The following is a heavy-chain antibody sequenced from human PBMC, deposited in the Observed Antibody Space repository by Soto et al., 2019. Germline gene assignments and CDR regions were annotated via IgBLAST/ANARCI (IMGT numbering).Heavy chain of an antibody. Sequence: SETLSVTSTVSGGSISGYYWSWIRRPPGKGLEWIGYMYNTGSTVYNPSFKSRVTISVDTSKNQFSLKLNSVTAADTAVYYCARDLWGYCGTDCYPLDVWGQGTTVT. V-gene: IGHV4-59*01. CDR3: ARDLWGYCGTDCYPLDV. J-gene: IGHJ6*02. CDR2: MYNTGST. D-gene: IGHD2-21*02. CDR1: GGSISGYY.